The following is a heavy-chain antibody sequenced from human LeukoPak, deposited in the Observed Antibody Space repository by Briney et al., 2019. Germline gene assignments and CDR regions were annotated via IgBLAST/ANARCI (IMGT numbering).Heavy chain of an antibody. V-gene: IGHV3-7*01. CDR2: IKQDGSEK. J-gene: IGHJ6*03. Sequence: PGGSLRLSCEASGFTFSAYWMSWVRQAPGKGLEWVANIKQDGSEKYYVDSVKGRFTISRDNAKNSLYLQMNSLRAEDTAVYYCARSPYSSSYYYYYMDVWGKGTTVTVSS. CDR1: GFTFSAYW. CDR3: ARSPYSSSYYYYYMDV. D-gene: IGHD6-13*01.